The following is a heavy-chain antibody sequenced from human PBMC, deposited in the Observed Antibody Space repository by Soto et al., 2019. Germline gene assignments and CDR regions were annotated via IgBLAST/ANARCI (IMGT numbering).Heavy chain of an antibody. CDR3: TTLASGHFDS. J-gene: IGHJ4*02. CDR2: IFYSGTT. D-gene: IGHD2-8*02. CDR1: GGSISSPSYY. Sequence: QLRESGPGLLKPSETLSLTCTVSGGSISSPSYYWGWVRQPPGKGPEWIGTIFYSGTTQYDPSLRSRPAMPGDASKSQVSLTLPSVTGADTAVYYCTTLASGHFDSWGQGAQVTVSS. V-gene: IGHV4-39*01.